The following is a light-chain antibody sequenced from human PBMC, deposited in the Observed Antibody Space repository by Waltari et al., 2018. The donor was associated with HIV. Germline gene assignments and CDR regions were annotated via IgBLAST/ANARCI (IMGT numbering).Light chain of an antibody. V-gene: IGLV6-57*02. CDR2: EDN. J-gene: IGLJ3*02. Sequence: NFMLTQPHSVSESPGKTVTISCTGSSGSIAHTSVQWYQQRPGSAPTTVIYEDNQRPSGVPDRFSGSIDSSSNSASLTISGLKTEDEADYYCQSYDSSNRGVFGGGTKLTVL. CDR3: QSYDSSNRGV. CDR1: SGSIAHTS.